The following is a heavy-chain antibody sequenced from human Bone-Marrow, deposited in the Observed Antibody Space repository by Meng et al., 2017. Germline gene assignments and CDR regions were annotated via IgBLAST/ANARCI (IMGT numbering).Heavy chain of an antibody. CDR2: IYHSGST. V-gene: IGHV4-38-2*01. D-gene: IGHD6-13*01. J-gene: IGHJ6*02. CDR3: ASSGYSSSWYFRTGYYYYGMDV. CDR1: GYSISSGYY. Sequence: GSLRLSCAVSGYSISSGYYWVWIRQPPGKGLEWIGSIYHSGSTYYNPSLKSRVTISVDTSKNQFSLKLSSVTAADTAVYYCASSGYSSSWYFRTGYYYYGMDVWGQGTTVTVSS.